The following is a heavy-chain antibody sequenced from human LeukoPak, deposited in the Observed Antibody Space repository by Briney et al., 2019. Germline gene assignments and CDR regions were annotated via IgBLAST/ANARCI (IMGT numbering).Heavy chain of an antibody. J-gene: IGHJ4*02. CDR2: ISGSGGST. CDR3: AKQVYDSSGYIFDY. D-gene: IGHD3-22*01. CDR1: GLTVTDNY. V-gene: IGHV3-23*01. Sequence: GGSLRLSCAVSGLTVTDNYMSWVRQAPGKGLEWVSAISGSGGSTYYADSVKGRFTISRDNSKNTLYLQMNSLRAEDTAVYYCAKQVYDSSGYIFDYWGQGTLVTVSS.